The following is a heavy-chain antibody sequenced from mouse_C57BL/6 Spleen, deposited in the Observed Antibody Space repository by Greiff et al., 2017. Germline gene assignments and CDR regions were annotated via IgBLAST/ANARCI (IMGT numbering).Heavy chain of an antibody. V-gene: IGHV5-6*01. D-gene: IGHD1-2*01. J-gene: IGHJ2*01. CDR3: ARRGWVDY. CDR1: GFTFSSYG. CDR2: ISSGGSYT. Sequence: EVQGVESGGDLVKPGGSLKLSCAASGFTFSSYGMSWVRQTPDKRLEWVATISSGGSYTYYPDSVKGRFTISRDNAKNTLYLQMSSLKSEDTAMFYWARRGWVDYWGQGTTLTVSS.